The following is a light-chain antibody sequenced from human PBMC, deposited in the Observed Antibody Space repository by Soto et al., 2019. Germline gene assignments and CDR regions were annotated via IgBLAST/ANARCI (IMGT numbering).Light chain of an antibody. CDR1: SSDVGSYNL. Sequence: QSALTQPASVSGSPGQSITISCTGTSSDVGSYNLVSWYQQHPGKAPKVMIYEGNKRPSGISNRFSGSKSGNTASLTISGLQAEDEAVYYCCSYAGSTSHVVFGGGTKLTVL. CDR2: EGN. CDR3: CSYAGSTSHVV. J-gene: IGLJ2*01. V-gene: IGLV2-23*01.